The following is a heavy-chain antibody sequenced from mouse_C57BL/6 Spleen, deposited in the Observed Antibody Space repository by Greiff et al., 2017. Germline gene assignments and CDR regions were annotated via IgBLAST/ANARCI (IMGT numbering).Heavy chain of an antibody. CDR1: GYTFTSYW. V-gene: IGHV1-69*01. J-gene: IGHJ4*01. Sequence: QVQLQQPGAELVMPGASVKLSCKASGYTFTSYWMHWVKQRPGQGLEWIGEIDPSDSYTNYNQKFNGKSTLTVDKSSSTAYRQLSSLPSEDSAVYYCARRDAMDYWGQGTSVTVSS. CDR2: IDPSDSYT. CDR3: ARRDAMDY.